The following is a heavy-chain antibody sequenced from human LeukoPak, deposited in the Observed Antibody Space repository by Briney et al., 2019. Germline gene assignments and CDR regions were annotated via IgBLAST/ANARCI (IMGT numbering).Heavy chain of an antibody. D-gene: IGHD3-10*01. CDR2: MNPNSGNT. CDR1: GYTFTSYD. J-gene: IGHJ6*02. Sequence: ASVKVSCKASGYTFTSYDINWVRQATGQGLEWMGWMNPNSGNTGYAQKFQGRVTMTRNTSISTAYMELSSLRSEDTAVYYCARVRGITMVRGVIMVHYYYYGMDVWGQGTTVTVSS. CDR3: ARVRGITMVRGVIMVHYYYYGMDV. V-gene: IGHV1-8*01.